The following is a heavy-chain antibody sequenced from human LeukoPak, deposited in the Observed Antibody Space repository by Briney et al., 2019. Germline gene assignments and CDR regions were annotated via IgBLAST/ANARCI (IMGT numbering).Heavy chain of an antibody. CDR3: TKDRYCTTTSCPLDY. J-gene: IGHJ4*02. D-gene: IGHD2-2*01. Sequence: PGGSLRLSCAASGFTFDDYTFHWVRQAPGKGLEWVSLITWDGGMTYYADSVKGRFTISRDNSKNSEYLQMNSLRTEDTALYYCTKDRYCTTTSCPLDYWGQGTLVTVSS. V-gene: IGHV3-43*01. CDR1: GFTFDDYT. CDR2: ITWDGGMT.